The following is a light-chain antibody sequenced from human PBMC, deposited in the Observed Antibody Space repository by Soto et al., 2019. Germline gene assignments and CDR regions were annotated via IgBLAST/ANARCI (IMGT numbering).Light chain of an antibody. Sequence: EIVLTQSPGTLSLSPGERATLSCRVSQSVSSSYLAWFQQKPGQAPRLLIYGASSRDTGIPDRFSGSGSGTDFTLTISTLEPEDFAVYYCQQYGSSPRTFGQGTKVEIK. V-gene: IGKV3-20*01. CDR3: QQYGSSPRT. CDR1: QSVSSSY. CDR2: GAS. J-gene: IGKJ1*01.